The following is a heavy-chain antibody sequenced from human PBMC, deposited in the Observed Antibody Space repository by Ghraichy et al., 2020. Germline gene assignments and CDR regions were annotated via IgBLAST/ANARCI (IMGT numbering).Heavy chain of an antibody. D-gene: IGHD3-10*01. V-gene: IGHV4-31*03. Sequence: SETLSLTCTVSGGSISSGGNYYWGWIRQHAGKGLEWIGYIYDSGSTYYNPSLKSRITISVDTSQKQLFLKVSSMTAADTAVYYCARKNGSGRSYYGFDVWGQGTTVTVSS. CDR3: ARKNGSGRSYYGFDV. J-gene: IGHJ6*02. CDR1: GGSISSGGNYY. CDR2: IYDSGST.